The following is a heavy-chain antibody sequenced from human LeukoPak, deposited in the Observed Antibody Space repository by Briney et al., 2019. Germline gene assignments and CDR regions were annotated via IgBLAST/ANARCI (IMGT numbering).Heavy chain of an antibody. D-gene: IGHD6-19*01. CDR3: ARVVHSSGWYFDY. CDR1: GGSFSGYY. J-gene: IGHJ4*02. CDR2: INHSGST. Sequence: PSETLSLTCAVYGGSFSGYYWSWIRQPPGEGLEWIGEINHSGSTNYNPSLKSRFTISVDTSKNQFSLKLSSVTAADTAVYYCARVVHSSGWYFDYWGQGTLVTVSS. V-gene: IGHV4-34*01.